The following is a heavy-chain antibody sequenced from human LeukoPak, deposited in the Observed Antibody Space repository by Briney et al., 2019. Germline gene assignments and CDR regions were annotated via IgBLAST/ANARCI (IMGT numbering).Heavy chain of an antibody. V-gene: IGHV1-2*02. CDR2: INPNSGGT. J-gene: IGHJ3*02. CDR1: GYTFTVYY. CDR3: ASTSSLMVYATAAFDI. Sequence: ASVNVSFTASGYTFTVYYMHWVRQAPGQGLEWMGWINPNSGGTNYAQKFQGRVTMTRDTSISTAYMELSRLRSDDTAVYYCASTSSLMVYATAAFDIWGQGTMVTVSS. D-gene: IGHD2-8*01.